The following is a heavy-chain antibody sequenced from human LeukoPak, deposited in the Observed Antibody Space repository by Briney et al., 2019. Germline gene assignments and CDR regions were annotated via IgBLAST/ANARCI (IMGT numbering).Heavy chain of an antibody. J-gene: IGHJ4*02. CDR2: INPNSGVT. CDR1: GYTFIDFY. V-gene: IGHV1-2*02. CDR3: ARSGLLPGGGSYFDY. Sequence: ASVKVSCKASGYTFIDFYLHWVRQAPGQGLERMGWINPNSGVTRYSQKFQGRVALTRDTSINTAYMEVRGLTSDDTAVYYCARSGLLPGGGSYFDYWGQGTLATVSS. D-gene: IGHD1-26*01.